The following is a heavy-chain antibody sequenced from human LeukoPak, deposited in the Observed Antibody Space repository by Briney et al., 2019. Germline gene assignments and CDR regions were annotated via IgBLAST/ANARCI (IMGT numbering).Heavy chain of an antibody. J-gene: IGHJ4*02. Sequence: ASVKVSCKASGYTFTSYYMHWVRQAPGQGLEWMGIINPSGGSTSYAQKFQGRVTMTRDTSISTAYMELSRLRSDDTAVYYCAREAADGPSDYWGQGTLVTVSS. CDR2: INPSGGST. D-gene: IGHD2-2*01. CDR1: GYTFTSYY. CDR3: AREAADGPSDY. V-gene: IGHV1-46*01.